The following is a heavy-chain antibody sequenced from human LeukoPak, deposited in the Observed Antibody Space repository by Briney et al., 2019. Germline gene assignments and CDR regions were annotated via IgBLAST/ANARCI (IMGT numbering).Heavy chain of an antibody. CDR2: IIPIFGTA. CDR3: ASALEHIVVVTAILSYYYGMDV. V-gene: IGHV1-69*13. D-gene: IGHD2-21*02. Sequence: SVKVSCKASGGTFSSYAISWVRQAPGQGLEWMGGIIPIFGTANYAQKFQGRVTITADESTSTAYMELSSLRSEDTAVYYCASALEHIVVVTAILSYYYGMDVWGQGTTVTVSS. CDR1: GGTFSSYA. J-gene: IGHJ6*02.